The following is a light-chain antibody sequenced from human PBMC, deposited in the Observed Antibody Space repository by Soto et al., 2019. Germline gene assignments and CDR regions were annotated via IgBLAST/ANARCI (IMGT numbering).Light chain of an antibody. J-gene: IGKJ1*01. CDR1: QSISSW. V-gene: IGKV1-5*03. CDR3: QQYNSDPRT. Sequence: DIQMTQSPSTLSASVGDRVTITCRASQSISSWLAWYQQKPGKAPKLLIYRASSLESGVPSRFSDSGSGTEFTLTITSLQPDDVANYHCQQYNSDPRTFGQDTTVEIK. CDR2: RAS.